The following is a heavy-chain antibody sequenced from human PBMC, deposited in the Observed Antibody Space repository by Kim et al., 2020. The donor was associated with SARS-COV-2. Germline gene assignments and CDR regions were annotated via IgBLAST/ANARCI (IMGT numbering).Heavy chain of an antibody. D-gene: IGHD3-10*01. Sequence: GGSLRLSCAASGFTFSGSAMHWVRQASGKGLEWVGRIRSKANSYATAYAASVKGRITISSDDSKNTAYLQMNSLKTEDTAVYYCTRLLEYGSGSSFFDYWGQGTLVTVSS. CDR3: TRLLEYGSGSSFFDY. CDR1: GFTFSGSA. CDR2: IRSKANSYAT. J-gene: IGHJ4*02. V-gene: IGHV3-73*01.